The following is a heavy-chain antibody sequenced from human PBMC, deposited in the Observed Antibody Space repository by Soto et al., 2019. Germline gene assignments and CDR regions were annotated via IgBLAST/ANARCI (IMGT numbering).Heavy chain of an antibody. Sequence: GASVKVSCKASGGTLSSYTFSWVRQAPGQGLEWMGRVIPNLGVTNYAKKFQGRFTIVVDTSTSTAYMELSSLRSEDTAVYYCARVLTTDWRLYGMDVWGQGTTVTVSS. CDR2: VIPNLGVT. J-gene: IGHJ6*01. CDR3: ARVLTTDWRLYGMDV. V-gene: IGHV1-69*02. D-gene: IGHD4-17*01. CDR1: GGTLSSYT.